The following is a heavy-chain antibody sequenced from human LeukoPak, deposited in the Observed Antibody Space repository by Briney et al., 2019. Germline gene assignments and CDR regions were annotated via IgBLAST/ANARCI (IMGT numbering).Heavy chain of an antibody. Sequence: PGGSLRLSCAASGYAFSRYGMHWVRQARGMGLEWVAFVRYDGGNKYYEDAVEGRVTISKDNSKNSLYLQMNSLRLEDTAVYSCARESGVGYHSAGPRYWCLGALVIVVS. CDR3: ARESGVGYHSAGPRY. J-gene: IGHJ4*02. D-gene: IGHD5-12*01. V-gene: IGHV3-30*02. CDR1: GYAFSRYG. CDR2: VRYDGGNK.